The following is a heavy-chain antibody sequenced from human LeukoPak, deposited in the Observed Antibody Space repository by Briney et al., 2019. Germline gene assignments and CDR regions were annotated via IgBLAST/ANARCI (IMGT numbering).Heavy chain of an antibody. Sequence: GGSLRLSCAASGFTFSSYGMSWVRQAPGKGLEWVSAISGSGGSTYYADSVKGRFTISRDNSKNTLYLQMNSLRAEDTAVYYCARGSGSYYTFWGQGTLVTVSS. D-gene: IGHD3-10*01. CDR1: GFTFSSYG. J-gene: IGHJ4*02. V-gene: IGHV3-23*01. CDR2: ISGSGGST. CDR3: ARGSGSYYTF.